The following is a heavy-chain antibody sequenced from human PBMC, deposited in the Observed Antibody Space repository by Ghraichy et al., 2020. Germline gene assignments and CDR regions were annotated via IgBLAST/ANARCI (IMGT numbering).Heavy chain of an antibody. V-gene: IGHV4-4*07. CDR3: ARDEKYNWFDP. Sequence: ESLNISCTVSGGSISGYYWSWIRQPAGKGLEWIGRIYFSGTTDYNPSLKSRVTMSVDTSKNQFSLKLSSVTAADTAVYYCARDEKYNWFDPWGQGTLVTVSS. CDR2: IYFSGTT. CDR1: GGSISGYY. J-gene: IGHJ5*02.